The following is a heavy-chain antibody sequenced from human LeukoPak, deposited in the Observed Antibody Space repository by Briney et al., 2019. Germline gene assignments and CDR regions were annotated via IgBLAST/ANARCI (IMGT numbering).Heavy chain of an antibody. Sequence: TGGSLRLSCAASGFTFSSYGMSWVRQAPGKGLEWVSGISDSGASTYYADFVKGRFTISRDDSKNTLDLQMSSLRGEDTAIYYCARHLYVRFPYFDSWGQGILVTVSS. J-gene: IGHJ4*02. D-gene: IGHD3-3*01. CDR3: ARHLYVRFPYFDS. CDR2: ISDSGAST. CDR1: GFTFSSYG. V-gene: IGHV3-23*01.